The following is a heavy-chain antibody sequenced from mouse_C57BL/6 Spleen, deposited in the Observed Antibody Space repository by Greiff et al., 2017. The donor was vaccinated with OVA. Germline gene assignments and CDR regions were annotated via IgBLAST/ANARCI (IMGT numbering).Heavy chain of an antibody. D-gene: IGHD1-1*01. CDR1: GYTFTSYW. CDR2: INPSNGGT. V-gene: IGHV1-53*01. J-gene: IGHJ2*01. Sequence: QVQLQQPGTELVKPGASGRGAWKASGYTFTSYWMHWVKQRPGQGLEWIGNINPSNGGTNYNENVKSKATLTVDKSSSTAYMQLSSLTSEDSAVYYCARGRGSSDYWGQGTTLTVSS. CDR3: ARGRGSSDY.